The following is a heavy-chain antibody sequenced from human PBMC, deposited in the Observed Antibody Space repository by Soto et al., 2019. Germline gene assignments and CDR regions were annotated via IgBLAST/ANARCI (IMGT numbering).Heavy chain of an antibody. D-gene: IGHD2-2*01. CDR2: INHSGST. Sequence: SETLSLTCAVYGGSFSGYYWSWIRQPPGKGLEWIGEINHSGSTNYNPSLKSRVTISVDTSKNQFSLKLSSVTAADTAVYYCASGPTDIVVVPAANKAYFQHWGQGTLVTVSS. CDR3: ASGPTDIVVVPAANKAYFQH. V-gene: IGHV4-34*01. J-gene: IGHJ1*01. CDR1: GGSFSGYY.